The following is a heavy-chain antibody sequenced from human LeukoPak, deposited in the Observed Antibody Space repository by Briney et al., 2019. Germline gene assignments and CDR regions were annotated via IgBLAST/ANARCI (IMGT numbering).Heavy chain of an antibody. CDR3: ARVPLYGSGLGNLHYYYYYYMDV. J-gene: IGHJ6*03. D-gene: IGHD3-10*01. CDR2: IYYSGST. CDR1: GGSISSSSYY. Sequence: SETLSLTCTVSGGSISSSSYYWGWIRQPPGKGLEWIGSIYYSGSTYYNPSLKSRVTISVDTSKNQFSLKLSSVTAADTAVYYCARVPLYGSGLGNLHYYYYYYMDVWGKGTTVTVSS. V-gene: IGHV4-39*07.